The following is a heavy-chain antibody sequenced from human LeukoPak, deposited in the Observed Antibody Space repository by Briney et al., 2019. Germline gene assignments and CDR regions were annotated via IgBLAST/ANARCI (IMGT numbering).Heavy chain of an antibody. Sequence: ASVKVSCKASGYTFTGYYMHWVRQAPGQGLEWMGWINPNSGGTNYAQKFQGRVTMTRDTSISTAYMELSRLRSDDTAVYYCARTHREAAGFNQFDYWGQGTLVTVSS. CDR3: ARTHREAAGFNQFDY. D-gene: IGHD6-13*01. J-gene: IGHJ4*02. CDR1: GYTFTGYY. V-gene: IGHV1-2*02. CDR2: INPNSGGT.